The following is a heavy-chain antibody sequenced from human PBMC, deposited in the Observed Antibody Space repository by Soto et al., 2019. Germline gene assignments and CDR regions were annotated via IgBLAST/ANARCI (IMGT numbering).Heavy chain of an antibody. CDR3: ARRGYSGYDVQDYFDY. CDR2: IHYSGST. J-gene: IGHJ4*02. CDR1: GGSISSSSYY. V-gene: IGHV4-39*01. Sequence: PSETLSLTCTVSGGSISSSSYYWGWIRQPPGKGLEWIGSIHYSGSTHYNPSLKSRVTISVDTSKNQFSLKLSSVTAADTAVYNCARRGYSGYDVQDYFDYWGQGTLVTVSS. D-gene: IGHD5-12*01.